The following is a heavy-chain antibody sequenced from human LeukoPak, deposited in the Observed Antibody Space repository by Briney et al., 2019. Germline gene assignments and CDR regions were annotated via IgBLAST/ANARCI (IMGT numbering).Heavy chain of an antibody. D-gene: IGHD3-22*01. CDR3: TQTSDYYDSSGYSS. Sequence: GASVKVSCKASGGTFSSYAISWVRQAPGQGLEWMGRIIPIFGTANYAQKFQGRVTITTDESTSTAYMELSSLRSEDTAVYYCTQTSDYYDSSGYSSWGQGTLVTVSS. CDR1: GGTFSSYA. J-gene: IGHJ5*02. CDR2: IIPIFGTA. V-gene: IGHV1-69*05.